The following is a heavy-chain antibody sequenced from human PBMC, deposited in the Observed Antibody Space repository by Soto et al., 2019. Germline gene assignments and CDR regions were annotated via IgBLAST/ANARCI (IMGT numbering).Heavy chain of an antibody. J-gene: IGHJ3*02. CDR1: GFTFSSYA. V-gene: IGHV3-23*01. CDR2: ISGSGGST. D-gene: IGHD4-4*01. Sequence: GESLKISCAASGFTFSSYAMSWVRQAPGKGLEWVSAISGSGGSTYYADSVKGRFTISRDNSKNTLYLQMNSLRAEDTAVYYCAKDGGMTTVTNDAFDIWGQGTMVTVSS. CDR3: AKDGGMTTVTNDAFDI.